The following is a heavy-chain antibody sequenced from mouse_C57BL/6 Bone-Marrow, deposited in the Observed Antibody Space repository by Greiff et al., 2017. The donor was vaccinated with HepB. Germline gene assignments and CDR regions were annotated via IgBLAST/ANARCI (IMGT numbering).Heavy chain of an antibody. V-gene: IGHV1-81*01. CDR3: ARPYDGYGFDY. D-gene: IGHD2-3*01. J-gene: IGHJ2*01. CDR1: GYTFTSYG. Sequence: VQGVESGAELARPGASVKLSCKASGYTFTSYGISWVKQRTGQGLEWIGEIYPRSGNTYYNEKFKGKATLTADKSSSTAYMELRSLTSEDSAVYFCARPYDGYGFDYWGQGTTLTVSS. CDR2: IYPRSGNT.